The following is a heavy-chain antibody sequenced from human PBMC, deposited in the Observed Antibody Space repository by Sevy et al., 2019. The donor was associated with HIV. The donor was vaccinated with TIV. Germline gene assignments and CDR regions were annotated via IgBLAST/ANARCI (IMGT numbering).Heavy chain of an antibody. CDR3: VRGSSLYCGGGCYPSGGETNHYNGTDV. CDR1: GFTVSSHD. J-gene: IGHJ6*02. CDR2: IGTTGDT. D-gene: IGHD2-21*02. V-gene: IGHV3-13*01. Sequence: GGSLRLSCAASGFTVSSHDMHWVRQGRGKDLEWVSAIGTTGDTYYAGSVKGRFTVSRENAKNSLYLQMNSLGAGDTAVYYWVRGSSLYCGGGCYPSGGETNHYNGTDVWGQGTTVTVSS.